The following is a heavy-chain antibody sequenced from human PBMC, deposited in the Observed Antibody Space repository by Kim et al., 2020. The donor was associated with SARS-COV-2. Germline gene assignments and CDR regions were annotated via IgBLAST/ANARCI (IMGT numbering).Heavy chain of an antibody. CDR2: ISSSSSTI. CDR1: GFTFSSYS. Sequence: GGSLRLSCAASGFTFSSYSMNWVRQAPGKGLEWVSYISSSSSTIYYADSVKGRFTISRDNAKNSLYLQMNSLRDKDTAVYYCARVGGALVRGVKDYYYGMDVWGQGTTVTVSS. V-gene: IGHV3-48*02. D-gene: IGHD3-10*01. J-gene: IGHJ6*02. CDR3: ARVGGALVRGVKDYYYGMDV.